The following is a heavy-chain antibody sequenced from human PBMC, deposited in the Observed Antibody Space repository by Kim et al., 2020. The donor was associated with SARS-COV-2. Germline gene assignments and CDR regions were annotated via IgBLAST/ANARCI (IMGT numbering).Heavy chain of an antibody. CDR2: IYYSGST. J-gene: IGHJ4*02. Sequence: SETLSLTCTVSGGSISSYYWSWIRQPPGKGLEWIGYIYYSGSTNYNPSLKSRVTISVDTSKNQFSLKLSSVTAADTAVYYCAGLAVAWGGDDYWGQGTLVTVSS. CDR1: GGSISSYY. CDR3: AGLAVAWGGDDY. V-gene: IGHV4-59*01. D-gene: IGHD6-19*01.